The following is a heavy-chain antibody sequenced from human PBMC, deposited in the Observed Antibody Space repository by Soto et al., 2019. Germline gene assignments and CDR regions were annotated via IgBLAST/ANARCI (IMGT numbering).Heavy chain of an antibody. D-gene: IGHD3-22*01. CDR3: ASCNYYGAQYYYYYYGMDV. CDR1: GGTFSSYA. V-gene: IGHV1-69*13. J-gene: IGHJ6*02. Sequence: SVKVSCKASGGTFSSYAISWVRQAPGQGLEWMGGIIPIFGTANYAQKFQGRVTITADESTSTAYMELSSLRSEDTAVYYCASCNYYGAQYYYYYYGMDVWGQGTTVTVSS. CDR2: IIPIFGTA.